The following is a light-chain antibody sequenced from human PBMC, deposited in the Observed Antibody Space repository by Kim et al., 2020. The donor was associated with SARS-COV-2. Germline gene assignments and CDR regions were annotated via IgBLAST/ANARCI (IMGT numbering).Light chain of an antibody. CDR1: QSVSSN. CDR3: QQYNKSPRT. Sequence: EIVMTQSPATLSVSPGERATLSCRASQSVSSNLAWYQQKPGQAPRLLIYGASTRATGIPARFSGSGSGTEFTPTISSLQSEDFAVYYCQQYNKSPRTFGQGTQLEIK. J-gene: IGKJ5*01. CDR2: GAS. V-gene: IGKV3-15*01.